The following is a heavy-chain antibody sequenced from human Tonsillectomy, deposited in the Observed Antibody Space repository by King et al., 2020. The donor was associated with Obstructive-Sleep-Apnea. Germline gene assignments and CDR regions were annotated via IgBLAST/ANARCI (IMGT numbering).Heavy chain of an antibody. Sequence: VQLQESGPGLVKPSETLSLTCTVSGYSISGGYYWGWIRQPPGKGLEWIGRIYHIGSIHYNPSLRSRLPISVDTSKNQFSLKLSAVTAADTAIYYCVREEQQLGYYYYGMDVWGQGTTVTVSS. J-gene: IGHJ6*02. CDR1: GYSISGGYY. D-gene: IGHD6-13*01. V-gene: IGHV4-38-2*02. CDR3: VREEQQLGYYYYGMDV. CDR2: IYHIGSI.